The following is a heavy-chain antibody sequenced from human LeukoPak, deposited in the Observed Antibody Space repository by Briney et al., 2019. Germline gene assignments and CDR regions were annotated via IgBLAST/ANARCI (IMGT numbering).Heavy chain of an antibody. J-gene: IGHJ4*02. D-gene: IGHD3-22*01. CDR1: GYTFTSFH. V-gene: IGHV1-46*01. Sequence: GASVKVSCKTSGYTFTSFHMHWVRQAPGQGLEWMGMIDPSGGSTTYAQNFQGRVTMTRDTSTNTFYMELSSLRFDDTAIYFCASRNFYDRSGYYYPYYFDFWGQGTLVTVSS. CDR3: ASRNFYDRSGYYYPYYFDF. CDR2: IDPSGGST.